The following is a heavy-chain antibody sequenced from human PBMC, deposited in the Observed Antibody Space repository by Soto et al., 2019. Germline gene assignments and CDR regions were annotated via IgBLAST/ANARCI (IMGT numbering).Heavy chain of an antibody. V-gene: IGHV4-4*02. CDR2: IYHSGST. Sequence: PSETLPLTCAVSGCSNISRNWWSWVRQRPPKVLEWIGEIYHSGSTNYNPSLKSRVTISVDKSKNQFSLKLSSVTAADTAVYYCARGSYYDFWSGYYYSLSLDYWGQGTLVTVSS. CDR1: GCSNISRNW. J-gene: IGHJ4*02. CDR3: ARGSYYDFWSGYYYSLSLDY. D-gene: IGHD3-3*01.